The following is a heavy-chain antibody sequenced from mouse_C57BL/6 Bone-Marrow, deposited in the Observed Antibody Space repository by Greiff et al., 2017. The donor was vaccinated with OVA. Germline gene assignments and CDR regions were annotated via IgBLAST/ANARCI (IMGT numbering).Heavy chain of an antibody. CDR2: IDPANGNT. J-gene: IGHJ4*01. D-gene: IGHD1-1*01. CDR1: GFNIKNTY. Sequence: VQLQQSVAELVRPGASVKLSCTASGFNIKNTYMHWVKQRPEQGLEWIGRIDPANGNTKYAPKFQGKATITADTSSNTAYLQLSSLSSEDTAVYCCARGNFGSSFYAMDYWGQGTSVTVSS. CDR3: ARGNFGSSFYAMDY. V-gene: IGHV14-3*01.